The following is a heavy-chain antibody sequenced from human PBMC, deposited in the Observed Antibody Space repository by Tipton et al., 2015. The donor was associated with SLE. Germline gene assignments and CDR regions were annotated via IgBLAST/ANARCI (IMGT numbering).Heavy chain of an antibody. CDR3: ARGFYETGSFQH. CDR1: GGSISSGDYY. D-gene: IGHD5/OR15-5a*01. J-gene: IGHJ1*01. Sequence: TLSLTCTVSGGSISSGDYYRSWIRQPPGKGLEWIGYIYYSGSTYYNPSLKSRVTISVDTSKNQFSLKLSSVTAADTAVYYCARGFYETGSFQHWGQGALVTVSS. V-gene: IGHV4-30-4*01. CDR2: IYYSGST.